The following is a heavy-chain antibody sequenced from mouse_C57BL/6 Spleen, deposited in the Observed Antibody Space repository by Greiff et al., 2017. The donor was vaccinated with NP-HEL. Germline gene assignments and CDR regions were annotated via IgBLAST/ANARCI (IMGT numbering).Heavy chain of an antibody. CDR1: GYSITSGYD. V-gene: IGHV3-1*01. J-gene: IGHJ4*01. CDR2: ISYSGSP. Sequence: EVKLMESGPGMVKPSQSLSLTCTVTGYSITSGYDWHWIRHFPGNKLEWMGYISYSGSPNYNPSLKSRISITHDTSKNHFFLKLNSVTTEDTATYYCARGGVFYAMDYWGQGTSVTVSS. CDR3: ARGGVFYAMDY.